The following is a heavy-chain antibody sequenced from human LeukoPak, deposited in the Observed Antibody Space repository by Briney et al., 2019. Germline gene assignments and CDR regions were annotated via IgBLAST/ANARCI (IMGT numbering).Heavy chain of an antibody. D-gene: IGHD2-15*01. CDR1: GFTFSSYA. V-gene: IGHV3-23*01. J-gene: IGHJ4*02. CDR3: AKDVRGYCSGGSCYPFDY. Sequence: GGSLRLSCAASGFTFSSYAMSWVRQAPGKGLEWVSAISGSGGSTYYEDSVKGGFTISRDNSKKTLYLQMNRLRAEDTAVYYCAKDVRGYCSGGSCYPFDYWGQGTLVTVSS. CDR2: ISGSGGST.